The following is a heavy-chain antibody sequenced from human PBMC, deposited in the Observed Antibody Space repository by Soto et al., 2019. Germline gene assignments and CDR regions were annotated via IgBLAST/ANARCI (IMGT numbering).Heavy chain of an antibody. CDR3: ARGSGYYYWDDY. CDR2: INAGNGNT. V-gene: IGHV1-3*01. Sequence: GASVKVSCKASGYTFTSYAMHWVRQAPGQRLEWMGWINAGNGNTKCSQKFQDRVTITRDTSASTAYMELSSLRSEDTAVYYCARGSGYYYWDDYWGQGTLVTVSS. J-gene: IGHJ4*02. D-gene: IGHD3-22*01. CDR1: GYTFTSYA.